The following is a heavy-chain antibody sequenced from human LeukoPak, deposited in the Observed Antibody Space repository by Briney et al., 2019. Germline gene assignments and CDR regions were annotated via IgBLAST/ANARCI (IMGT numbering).Heavy chain of an antibody. V-gene: IGHV3-30*04. CDR2: ISYDGSNK. D-gene: IGHD1-26*01. J-gene: IGHJ1*01. Sequence: PGGSLRLSCAASGFTFSSYAMHWVRQAPGKGLEWVAVISYDGSNKYYADSVKGRFTISRDNSKNTLYLQMNSLRAEDTAVYYCARPRYSGSYYEYFQHWGQGTLVTVSS. CDR1: GFTFSSYA. CDR3: ARPRYSGSYYEYFQH.